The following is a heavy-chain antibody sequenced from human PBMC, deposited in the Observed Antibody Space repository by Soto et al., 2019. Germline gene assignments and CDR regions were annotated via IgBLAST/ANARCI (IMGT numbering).Heavy chain of an antibody. CDR3: AKDVGGGYDSGFNY. J-gene: IGHJ4*02. D-gene: IGHD5-12*01. CDR1: GFTVSSYG. V-gene: IGHV3-30*18. Sequence: QVQLVESGGGVVQPGRSLRLSCAASGFTVSSYGMHWVRQAPGKGLELVAVISYDGSNKYYADSVKGRFTISRDNSKNTLYLQMNSLRAEDTAVYYCAKDVGGGYDSGFNYWGQGTLVTVSS. CDR2: ISYDGSNK.